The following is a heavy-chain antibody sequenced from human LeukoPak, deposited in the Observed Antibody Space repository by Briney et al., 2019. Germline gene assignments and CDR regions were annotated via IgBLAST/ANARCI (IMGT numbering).Heavy chain of an antibody. Sequence: GGSLRLSCAASGFTFSSYWMNWVRQAPGKGLVWVSRIASDGSSTTYADSVKGRFSISRDNAKNTLYLQMNSLRAEDTAVYYCAREAAAGNFDYWVQGTLVTVSS. V-gene: IGHV3-74*01. CDR3: AREAAAGNFDY. D-gene: IGHD6-13*01. CDR1: GFTFSSYW. CDR2: IASDGSST. J-gene: IGHJ4*02.